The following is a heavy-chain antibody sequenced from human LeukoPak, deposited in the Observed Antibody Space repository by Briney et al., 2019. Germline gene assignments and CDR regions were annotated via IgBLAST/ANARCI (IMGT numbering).Heavy chain of an antibody. CDR2: ITSSGDDI. V-gene: IGHV3-11*01. CDR3: ASDIVATSGDF. CDR1: VFTFSDYY. Sequence: SGGSLRLSCAASVFTFSDYYMSWIRQAPGKGLEWVAYITSSGDDIYYADSVKGRFTISRDNAKNALFLRMNSPRVSDTATYYCASDIVATSGDFWGQGTLVSVSS. J-gene: IGHJ4*02. D-gene: IGHD5-12*01.